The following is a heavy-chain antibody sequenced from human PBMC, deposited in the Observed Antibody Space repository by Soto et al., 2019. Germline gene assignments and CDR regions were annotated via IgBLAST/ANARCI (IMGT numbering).Heavy chain of an antibody. Sequence: QVQLVQSGAEVKKPGSSVKVSCKASGGTFSSYAISWVRQAPGQGLEWMGGIIPIFGTANYAQKFQGRVTIPADESTSTAYLELSSPRSEDTAVYYCARVPRDDTTFDYYYGMDVWGQGTTVTVSS. CDR3: ARVPRDDTTFDYYYGMDV. CDR2: IIPIFGTA. CDR1: GGTFSSYA. J-gene: IGHJ6*02. V-gene: IGHV1-69*12. D-gene: IGHD3-22*01.